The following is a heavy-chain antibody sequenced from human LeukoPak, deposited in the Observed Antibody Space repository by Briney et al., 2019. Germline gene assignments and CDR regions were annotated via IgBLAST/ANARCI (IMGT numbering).Heavy chain of an antibody. D-gene: IGHD4-11*01. V-gene: IGHV3-23*01. CDR3: AKLTTS. Sequence: GGSLRLSCTASGFTFGNFWMGWVRQAPGKGLEWVAVTVGGGDGTYYADSVKGRFTISRDNSNNTLYPQMNSLRAEDTAVYYCAKLTTSWGQGTLVTVSS. J-gene: IGHJ4*02. CDR2: TVGGGDGT. CDR1: GFTFGNFW.